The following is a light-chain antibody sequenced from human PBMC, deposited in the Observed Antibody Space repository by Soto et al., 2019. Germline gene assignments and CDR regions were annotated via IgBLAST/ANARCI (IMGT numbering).Light chain of an antibody. J-gene: IGKJ1*01. CDR1: QSVSTN. V-gene: IGKV3D-15*01. CDR3: QQYNYWPPWT. Sequence: EVVLTQSPATLSLSPGERASLSCRASQSVSTNLAWYQQKPGQAPSLLIYGASTRATGIPARFSGSGSATEFTLTISSLQSEDFAVYYCQQYNYWPPWTFGQGTKVEIK. CDR2: GAS.